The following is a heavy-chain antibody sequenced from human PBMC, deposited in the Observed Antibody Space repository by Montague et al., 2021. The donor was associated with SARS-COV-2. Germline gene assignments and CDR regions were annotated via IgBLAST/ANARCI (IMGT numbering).Heavy chain of an antibody. CDR3: GRDSVSYGLDV. J-gene: IGHJ6*02. CDR1: GASIDTGNHY. Sequence: SETLSLTCRVSGASIDTGNHYWTWIRQSAGQGLEWIGNIYDSGPTNYNPSLKSRVTISLDRAKNPFSLLLSSVTAADTATYYCGRDSVSYGLDVWGQGTTVTVSS. CDR2: IYDSGPT. D-gene: IGHD3-16*01. V-gene: IGHV4-61*10.